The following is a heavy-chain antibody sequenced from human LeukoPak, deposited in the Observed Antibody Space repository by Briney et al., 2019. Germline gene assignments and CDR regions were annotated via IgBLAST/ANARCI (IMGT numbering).Heavy chain of an antibody. CDR3: TTVPYYYDDSGYYHGVFDY. V-gene: IGHV3-15*01. Sequence: GGSLRLSCAASGFTFSNAWMSWVRQAPGKGLEWVGRIKSKTDGGTADYAAPVKGRFTISKDDSKNTLYLQMNSLKTEDTAVYYCTTVPYYYDDSGYYHGVFDYWGQGTLVTVSS. CDR2: IKSKTDGGTA. J-gene: IGHJ4*02. CDR1: GFTFSNAW. D-gene: IGHD3-22*01.